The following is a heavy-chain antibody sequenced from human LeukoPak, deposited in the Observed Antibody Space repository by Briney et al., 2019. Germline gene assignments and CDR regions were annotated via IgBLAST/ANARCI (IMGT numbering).Heavy chain of an antibody. Sequence: PRGSLRLSCAASGLTFSGQWMNWVRQAPGQGLEWVANIKYDGSEEYYADSVKGRFTTSRDNAKNSLSLQMNYVRAGDTAIYYCAYNNHLTYWGQGTLVTVSS. CDR1: GLTFSGQW. V-gene: IGHV3-7*01. D-gene: IGHD3-10*01. J-gene: IGHJ4*02. CDR3: AYNNHLTY. CDR2: IKYDGSEE.